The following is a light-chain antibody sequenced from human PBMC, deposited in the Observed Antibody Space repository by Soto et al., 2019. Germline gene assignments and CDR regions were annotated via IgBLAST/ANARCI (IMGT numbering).Light chain of an antibody. CDR3: HQSSSAPWT. Sequence: DIQMTQSPSSLSASVVDRVTITCRASQSISNYLNWYQQKPGKAPKLLIYATFTLQSGVPSRFSGSGSGTDFTLTISSLQPEDFATYYCHQSSSAPWTFGQGTKVDIK. CDR1: QSISNY. V-gene: IGKV1-39*01. J-gene: IGKJ1*01. CDR2: ATF.